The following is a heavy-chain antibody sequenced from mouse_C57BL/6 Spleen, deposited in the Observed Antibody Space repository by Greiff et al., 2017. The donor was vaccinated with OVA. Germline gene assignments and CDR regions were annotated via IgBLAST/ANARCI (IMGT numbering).Heavy chain of an antibody. CDR3: ARYDYDVGDYAMDY. CDR2: INYDGSST. V-gene: IGHV5-16*01. CDR1: GFTFSDYY. J-gene: IGHJ4*01. Sequence: DVKLVESAGGLVQPGSSMKLSCTASGFTFSDYYMAWVRQVPEKGLEWVANINYDGSSTYYLDSLKSRFIISRDNAKNILYLQMSSLKSEDTATYYCARYDYDVGDYAMDYWGQGTSVTVSS. D-gene: IGHD2-4*01.